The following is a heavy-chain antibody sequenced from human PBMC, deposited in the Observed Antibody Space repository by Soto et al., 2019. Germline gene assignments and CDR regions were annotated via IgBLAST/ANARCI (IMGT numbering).Heavy chain of an antibody. D-gene: IGHD2-15*01. CDR3: AASSRQYSCHLPFDY. V-gene: IGHV2-5*01. J-gene: IGHJ4*02. Sequence: SGPTLVNPTQTLTLTRTFSGLSFSTSGVGVGWIRQPPEKALEWLALVYWNDDKRYSPSLESRLTITKDTSKNQVVMTMTNMDPADTATYFCAASSRQYSCHLPFDYWGQGGLVTVSS. CDR1: GLSFSTSGVG. CDR2: VYWNDDK.